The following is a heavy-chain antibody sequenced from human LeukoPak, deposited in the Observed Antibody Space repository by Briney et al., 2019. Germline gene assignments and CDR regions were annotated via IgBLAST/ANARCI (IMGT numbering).Heavy chain of an antibody. Sequence: GGSLRLSCAASGFTFSSYGMHWVRQAPGKGLEWVAFIRYDGSNKYYADSVKGRFTISRDNSKNTLYLQMNSLRAEDTAVYYCARDIYYSSHAGFDIWGQGTMVTVSS. CDR1: GFTFSSYG. D-gene: IGHD3-10*01. CDR2: IRYDGSNK. V-gene: IGHV3-30*02. CDR3: ARDIYYSSHAGFDI. J-gene: IGHJ3*02.